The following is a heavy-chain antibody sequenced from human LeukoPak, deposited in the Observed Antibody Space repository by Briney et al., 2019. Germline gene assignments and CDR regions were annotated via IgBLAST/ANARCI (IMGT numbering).Heavy chain of an antibody. CDR3: ARGYNWGSPTRNFYYLDV. CDR2: IFHSGIT. V-gene: IGHV4-38-2*01. J-gene: IGHJ6*03. CDR1: GFSISSGYF. D-gene: IGHD7-27*01. Sequence: PSETLSLTCAVSGFSISSGYFWAWIRQSPGKGLEWIGSIFHSGITNYNPSLKSRVTMSVDTSKNQFSLKLRSVTAADTAVYYCARGYNWGSPTRNFYYLDVWGKGTTVTVSS.